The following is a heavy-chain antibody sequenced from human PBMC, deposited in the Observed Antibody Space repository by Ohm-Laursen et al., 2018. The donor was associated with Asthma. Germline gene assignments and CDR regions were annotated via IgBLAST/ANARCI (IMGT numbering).Heavy chain of an antibody. CDR3: AREATIITRYFDS. CDR2: IYHTGSS. V-gene: IGHV4-31*03. Sequence: SQTLSLTCTVSGDSFTSGIYYWGWTRQHPGKGLEWIGYIYHTGSSYYNPSLKSRASISVDTSKNQFSLNLRSVTAADTAVYYCAREATIITRYFDSWGQGRLVTVSS. J-gene: IGHJ4*02. D-gene: IGHD5-12*01. CDR1: GDSFTSGIYY.